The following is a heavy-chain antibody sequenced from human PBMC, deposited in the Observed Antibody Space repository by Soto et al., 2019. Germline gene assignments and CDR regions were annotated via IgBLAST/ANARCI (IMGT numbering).Heavy chain of an antibody. CDR2: MYHNGGS. CDR1: GASISSRTW. D-gene: IGHD3-22*01. V-gene: IGHV4-4*02. J-gene: IGHJ5*02. CDR3: ARLGAYYQSLDP. Sequence: PSETLSLTCAVSGASISSRTWWTWVRQSPGKGLEWIGEMYHNGGSNYNPSLKSRVAISTDTSKNQFSLRLTSVTAADTAVYYCARLGAYYQSLDPWGPGTLVTVSS.